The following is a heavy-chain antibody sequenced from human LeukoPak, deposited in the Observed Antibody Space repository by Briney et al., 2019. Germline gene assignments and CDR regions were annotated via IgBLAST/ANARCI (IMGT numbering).Heavy chain of an antibody. Sequence: GGSLRLSCPASGFTFGSYAMRWVRQAPGQGLEWVSSISSSGIGTYYADSVKGRFTLSRDNSKNTLYLQMNSLRAEDTAVYYCAKDRGLWFGELFREEGYFDYWGQGTLVTVSS. V-gene: IGHV3-23*01. CDR2: ISSSGIGT. J-gene: IGHJ4*02. D-gene: IGHD3-10*01. CDR1: GFTFGSYA. CDR3: AKDRGLWFGELFREEGYFDY.